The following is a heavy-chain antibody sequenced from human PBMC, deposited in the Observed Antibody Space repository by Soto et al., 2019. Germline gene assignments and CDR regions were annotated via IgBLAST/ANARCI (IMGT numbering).Heavy chain of an antibody. J-gene: IGHJ5*02. Sequence: QITLKESGPTLVKPTQTLTLTCIFSGFSLRTSGVGVGWIRQLPGKALEWLGFIYWNDDKRYSPSLKSRLTITKDTSKNQVVLTMTNMDPVDTATYYCAKSGSSGWYGWFDPWGQGTLVTVSS. CDR3: AKSGSSGWYGWFDP. V-gene: IGHV2-5*01. D-gene: IGHD6-19*01. CDR2: IYWNDDK. CDR1: GFSLRTSGVG.